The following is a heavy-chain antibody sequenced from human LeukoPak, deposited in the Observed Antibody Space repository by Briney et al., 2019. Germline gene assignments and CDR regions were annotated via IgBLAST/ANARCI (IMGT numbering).Heavy chain of an antibody. J-gene: IGHJ4*02. CDR2: ISGSGGST. CDR1: GFTFSSYA. Sequence: PGGSLRLSCAASGFTFSSYAISWVRQAPGKGLEWVSAISGSGGSTYYADPVKGRFTISRDNSKNTLYLQMNSLRAEDTAVYYCARSVTYYFDYWGQGTLVTVSS. D-gene: IGHD4-11*01. CDR3: ARSVTYYFDY. V-gene: IGHV3-23*01.